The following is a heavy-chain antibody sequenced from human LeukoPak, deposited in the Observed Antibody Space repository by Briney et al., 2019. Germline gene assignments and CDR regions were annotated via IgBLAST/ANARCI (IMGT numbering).Heavy chain of an antibody. Sequence: ASVKVSCKASGYTFSDYYIHWVRQAPGQGLEWMGWINPNSGGTNYAQKFQGRVTMTRDTSITTAYMGLSRLTSDDTGVYYCARDVMRGSEIDYWGQGTLVAVSS. J-gene: IGHJ4*02. CDR3: ARDVMRGSEIDY. CDR2: INPNSGGT. CDR1: GYTFSDYY. V-gene: IGHV1-2*02. D-gene: IGHD1-26*01.